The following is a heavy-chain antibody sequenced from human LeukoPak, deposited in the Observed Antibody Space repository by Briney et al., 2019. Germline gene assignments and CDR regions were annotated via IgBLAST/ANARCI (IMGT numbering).Heavy chain of an antibody. V-gene: IGHV4-39*01. J-gene: IGHJ4*02. D-gene: IGHD1-14*01. CDR3: ASGTTILSANFDY. CDR2: IYYSGST. Sequence: SETLSLTCTASGGSISSSSYYWGWIRQPPGKGLEWIGSIYYSGSTYYNPSLKSRVTISVDTSKNQSSLKLSSVTAADTAVYYCASGTTILSANFDYWGQGTLVTVSS. CDR1: GGSISSSSYY.